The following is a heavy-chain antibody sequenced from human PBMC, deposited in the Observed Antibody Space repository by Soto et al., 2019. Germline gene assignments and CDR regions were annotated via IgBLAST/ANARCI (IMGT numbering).Heavy chain of an antibody. Sequence: GGSLRLSCSVSGVTFSNYAMHWVRQAPGKGLEYVSAIRSDGGGTYYADSVKGRFTISRDNSKNTLYLQMSSLRAEDTAVYFCAGIDYRTSAGVWGQGTTVTVSS. V-gene: IGHV3-64*04. D-gene: IGHD2-2*01. J-gene: IGHJ6*02. CDR1: GVTFSNYA. CDR2: IRSDGGGT. CDR3: AGIDYRTSAGV.